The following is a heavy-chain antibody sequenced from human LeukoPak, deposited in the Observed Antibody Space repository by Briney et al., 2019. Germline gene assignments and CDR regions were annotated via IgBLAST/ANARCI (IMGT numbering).Heavy chain of an antibody. D-gene: IGHD2-2*01. Sequence: ASVKVSCKVSGYTLTELSMHWVRQAPGKGLEWMGGFDPEDGETIYAQKFQGRVTMTEDTSTDTAYMELSSLRSEDTAVYYCATDIVVVPAAISGTPTDYWGQGTLVTVSS. CDR2: FDPEDGET. V-gene: IGHV1-24*01. CDR1: GYTLTELS. CDR3: ATDIVVVPAAISGTPTDY. J-gene: IGHJ4*02.